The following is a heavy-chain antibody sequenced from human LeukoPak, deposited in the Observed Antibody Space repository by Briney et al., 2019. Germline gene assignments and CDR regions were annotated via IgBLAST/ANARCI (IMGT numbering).Heavy chain of an antibody. CDR3: ASDYGDLIFDY. Sequence: SETLSLTCTVSGGSISSSSYYWGWLRQPPGKGLKWIGSIYYSGSTYYNPSLKSRVTISVDTSKNQFSLKLSSVTAADTAVYYCASDYGDLIFDYWGQGTLVTVSS. CDR1: GGSISSSSYY. J-gene: IGHJ4*02. CDR2: IYYSGST. V-gene: IGHV4-39*07. D-gene: IGHD4-17*01.